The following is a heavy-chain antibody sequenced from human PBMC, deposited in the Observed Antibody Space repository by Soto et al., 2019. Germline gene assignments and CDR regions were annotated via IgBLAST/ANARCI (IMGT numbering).Heavy chain of an antibody. D-gene: IGHD3-3*01. Sequence: VSCEGSGDIFCSYELNPPPLHPGPGLEWLGWISAYNGNTNYAQKLQGGVTMTTDPSTSTAYMELRSLRSDDTAVYYCARVPGPEYDFWSGYSTSLNDNGFEPRGKGTLGTV. CDR1: GDIFCSYE. CDR3: ARVPGPEYDFWSGYSTSLNDNGFEP. J-gene: IGHJ5*02. V-gene: IGHV1-18*01. CDR2: ISAYNGNT.